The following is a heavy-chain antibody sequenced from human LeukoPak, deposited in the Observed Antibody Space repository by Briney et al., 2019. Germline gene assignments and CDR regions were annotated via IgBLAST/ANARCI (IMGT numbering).Heavy chain of an antibody. CDR1: GGSISSYY. CDR3: ARSTGRDGYNFGY. CDR2: IYYSGST. J-gene: IGHJ4*02. V-gene: IGHV4-59*08. Sequence: SETLSLTCTVSGGSISSYYWSWIRQPPGKRLEWIGHIYYSGSTNYNPSLKSRVTISVDTSKNQFTLKLSSVTAADTAVYYCARSTGRDGYNFGYWGQGTLVTVSS. D-gene: IGHD5-24*01.